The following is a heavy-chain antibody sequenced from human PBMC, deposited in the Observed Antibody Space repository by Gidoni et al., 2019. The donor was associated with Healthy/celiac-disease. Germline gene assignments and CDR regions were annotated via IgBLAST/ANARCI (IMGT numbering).Heavy chain of an antibody. J-gene: IGHJ4*02. CDR2: IKQDGSEK. D-gene: IGHD6-13*01. Sequence: EVQLVESGGGLVQPGGSLRLSCAASGFTFSSYWMSWVRQAPGKGLEWVANIKQDGSEKYYVDSVKGRFTISRDNAKNSLYLQMNSLRAEDTAVYYCARDRIAAAGIPFDYWGQGTLVTVSS. CDR1: GFTFSSYW. CDR3: ARDRIAAAGIPFDY. V-gene: IGHV3-7*01.